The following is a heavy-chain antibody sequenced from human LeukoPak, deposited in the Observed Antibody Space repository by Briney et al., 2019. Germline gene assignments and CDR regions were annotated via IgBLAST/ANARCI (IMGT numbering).Heavy chain of an antibody. J-gene: IGHJ4*02. CDR1: GFTFSSYS. Sequence: GSLRLSCAASGFTFSSYSMNWIRQPPGKGLEWIGSIYYSGSTYYNPSLKSRITISVDTSKNQVSLKLSSVTAADTAVYYCASLYSGYDPSDYWGQGTLVTVSS. D-gene: IGHD5-12*01. CDR3: ASLYSGYDPSDY. V-gene: IGHV4-39*01. CDR2: IYYSGST.